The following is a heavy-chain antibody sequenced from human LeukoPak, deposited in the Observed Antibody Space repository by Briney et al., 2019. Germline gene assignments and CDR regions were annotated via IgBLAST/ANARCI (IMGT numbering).Heavy chain of an antibody. CDR3: ARDGANAFDI. J-gene: IGHJ3*02. V-gene: IGHV4-61*10. CDR2: IYYSGST. Sequence: SETLSLTCTISGGSISSGSYYWSWIRQPAGKGLEWIGRIYYSGSTNYNPSPKSRVTISVDTSKNQFSLKLSSVTAADTAVYYCARDGANAFDIWGQGTMVTVSS. CDR1: GGSISSGSYY. D-gene: IGHD3-16*01.